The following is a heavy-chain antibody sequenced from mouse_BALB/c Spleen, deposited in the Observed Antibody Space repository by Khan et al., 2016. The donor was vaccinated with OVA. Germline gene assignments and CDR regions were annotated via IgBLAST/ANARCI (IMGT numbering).Heavy chain of an antibody. CDR2: IYPGGGYT. V-gene: IGHV1-63*02. J-gene: IGHJ1*01. CDR1: DYTFTNYW. CDR3: ARWATWYFDV. D-gene: IGHD3-1*01. Sequence: VQLQQSGAELVRPGTSVKISCKASDYTFTNYWLGWIKQRPGHGLEWIGDIYPGGGYTNYNEKFKGKATLTAGTSSSTAYMQLSGLTSEDSTVYCCARWATWYFDVWGAGTTVTVSS.